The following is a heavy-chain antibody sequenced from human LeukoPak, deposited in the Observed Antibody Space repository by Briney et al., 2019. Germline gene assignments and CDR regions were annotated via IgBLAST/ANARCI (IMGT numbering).Heavy chain of an antibody. D-gene: IGHD3-10*01. CDR3: ARDRAHLLSG. Sequence: PGGSLRLSCAASGFTFSSYWMSWVRQAPGKGLEWVANIKKDGSEKYYVDSVKGRFTISRDNAKTSPYLQMNSLRAEDTAVYYCARDRAHLLSGWGQGTLVTVSS. CDR1: GFTFSSYW. V-gene: IGHV3-7*01. CDR2: IKKDGSEK. J-gene: IGHJ4*02.